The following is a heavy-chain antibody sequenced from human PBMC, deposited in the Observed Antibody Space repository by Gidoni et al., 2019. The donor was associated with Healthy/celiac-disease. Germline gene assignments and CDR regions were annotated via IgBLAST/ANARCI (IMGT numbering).Heavy chain of an antibody. J-gene: IGHJ6*02. CDR3: ARDSNGELRFAYYYYGMDV. CDR1: GGTFSSYA. D-gene: IGHD3-3*01. Sequence: QVQLVQSGAEVKKPGSSVKVSCTASGGTFSSYAISWVRQAPGQGLEWMGGIIPIFGTANYAQKFQGRVTITADESTSTAYMELSSLRSEDTAVYYCARDSNGELRFAYYYYGMDVWGQGTTVTVSS. CDR2: IIPIFGTA. V-gene: IGHV1-69*01.